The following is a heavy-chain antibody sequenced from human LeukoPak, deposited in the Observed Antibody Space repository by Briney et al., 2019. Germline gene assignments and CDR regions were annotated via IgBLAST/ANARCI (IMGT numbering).Heavy chain of an antibody. Sequence: PGRSLRLSCTASGFTFGDHAMSWVRQAPGEGLEGVGVIRGKAYGGTTEYAPSVKGRCTISRDNSKSIAYLQMNSLKTEDTAVYDCTRGRIQLWLYYGRVVGGQETGVSVPS. CDR2: IRGKAYGGTT. J-gene: IGHJ6*01. CDR1: GFTFGDHA. CDR3: TRGRIQLWLYYGRVV. D-gene: IGHD5-18*01. V-gene: IGHV3-49*04.